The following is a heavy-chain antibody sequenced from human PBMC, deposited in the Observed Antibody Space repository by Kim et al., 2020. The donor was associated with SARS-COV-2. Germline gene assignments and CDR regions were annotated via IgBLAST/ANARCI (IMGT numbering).Heavy chain of an antibody. J-gene: IGHJ4*02. CDR2: ISTNSHYK. V-gene: IGHV3-21*04. CDR3: SKDVGYSSGGYNY. CDR1: TSTFSNYS. D-gene: IGHD2-15*01. Sequence: GGSLRLSCAASTSTFSNYSMSWVHQAPGKGLEWVASISTNSHYKYYEDSVKGRFTVSRDNTRNVLFLQMNNLRVEDAAVYYCSKDVGYSSGGYNYWGQGIPVTVSS.